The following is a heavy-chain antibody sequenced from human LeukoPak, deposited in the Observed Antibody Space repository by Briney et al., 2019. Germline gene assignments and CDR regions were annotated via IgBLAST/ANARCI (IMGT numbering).Heavy chain of an antibody. V-gene: IGHV4-59*01. Sequence: PSETLSLTCTVSGGSISSYYWSWIRQPPGKGLEWIGYIYYSGGTNYNPSLKSRVTISVDTSKNQFSLKLSSVTAADTAVYYCARDSDDSSGYNWFDPWGQGTLVTVSS. CDR3: ARDSDDSSGYNWFDP. CDR2: IYYSGGT. J-gene: IGHJ5*02. CDR1: GGSISSYY. D-gene: IGHD3-22*01.